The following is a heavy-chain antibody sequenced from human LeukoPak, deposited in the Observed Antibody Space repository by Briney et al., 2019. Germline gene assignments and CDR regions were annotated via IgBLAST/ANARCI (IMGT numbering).Heavy chain of an antibody. V-gene: IGHV3-30*19. CDR3: VRDVLFAVGDAFDI. Sequence: PGGSLRLSCAASGFRFSTTGMHWGRQAPGKGLEWVSFTTFDEGEKYYVDSVKGRFTVSRDNSKNTLYLQMNSLSSEDTAIYYCVRDVLFAVGDAFDIWGQGTMVTVS. D-gene: IGHD3-10*02. CDR2: TTFDEGEK. J-gene: IGHJ3*02. CDR1: GFRFSTTG.